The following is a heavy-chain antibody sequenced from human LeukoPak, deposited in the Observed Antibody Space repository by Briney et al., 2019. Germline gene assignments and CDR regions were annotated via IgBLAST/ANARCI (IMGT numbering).Heavy chain of an antibody. Sequence: HPGGSLRLSCAASGFTFSRHWMYWVRQVPGKGLIWVSGIKEDGTITRYADSVRGRFTISRDNAKNTVWLQMNSLRAEDTALYYCVRGSTGWYSWGQGTVVTVSS. J-gene: IGHJ4*02. CDR3: VRGSTGWYS. CDR2: IKEDGTIT. V-gene: IGHV3-74*01. D-gene: IGHD2-15*01. CDR1: GFTFSRHW.